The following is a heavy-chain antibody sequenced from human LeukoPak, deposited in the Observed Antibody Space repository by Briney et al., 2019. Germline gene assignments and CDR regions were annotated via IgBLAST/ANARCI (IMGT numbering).Heavy chain of an antibody. J-gene: IGHJ4*02. CDR3: AKDPAYRDYEFDY. Sequence: TGGSLRLSCAASGFTFSSYGMHWVRQAPGKGLEWVAFIRYDGSNKYYADSVKGRFTISRDNSKNTLYLQMNSLRAEDTAVYYCAKDPAYRDYEFDYWGQGTLVTVSS. CDR2: IRYDGSNK. D-gene: IGHD4-17*01. V-gene: IGHV3-30*02. CDR1: GFTFSSYG.